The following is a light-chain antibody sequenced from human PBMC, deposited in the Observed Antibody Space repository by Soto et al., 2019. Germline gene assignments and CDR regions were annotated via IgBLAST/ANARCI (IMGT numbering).Light chain of an antibody. CDR3: QQGHSTPYT. J-gene: IGKJ2*01. V-gene: IGKV1-39*01. Sequence: DIQMTQSPSSLSASVGDRVTITCRASQSISSYLNWYQQKPGKAPKLLINAASSLQSGVPSRFSGSGSGTEFTLTISALQPEDFASYYCQQGHSTPYTFGQGTKVDIK. CDR1: QSISSY. CDR2: AAS.